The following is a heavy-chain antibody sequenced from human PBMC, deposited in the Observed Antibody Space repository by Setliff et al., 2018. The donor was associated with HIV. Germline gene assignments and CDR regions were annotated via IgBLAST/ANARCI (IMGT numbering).Heavy chain of an antibody. CDR2: ISAYNGNT. CDR1: GYTFTSYG. V-gene: IGHV1-18*01. J-gene: IGHJ5*02. Sequence: ASVKVSCKASGYTFTSYGISWVRQAPGQGLEWMGWISAYNGNTNYAEQVQGRVTMTRDTSTSTAYMELRSLRSDDTAVYYCVRDRDSSGLGADPWGQGTLVTVSS. CDR3: VRDRDSSGLGADP. D-gene: IGHD3-22*01.